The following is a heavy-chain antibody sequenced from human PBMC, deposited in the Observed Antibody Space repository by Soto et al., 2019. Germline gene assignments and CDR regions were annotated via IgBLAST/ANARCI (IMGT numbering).Heavy chain of an antibody. Sequence: GGSLRLSCAASGFTFSSYGMHWVRQAPGKGLEWVAVISYDGSNKYYADSVKGRFTISRDNSKNTLYLQMNSLRAEDTAVYYWATLKIVWGQGTLVNVSS. D-gene: IGHD3-22*01. J-gene: IGHJ4*02. CDR2: ISYDGSNK. V-gene: IGHV3-30*03. CDR3: ATLKIV. CDR1: GFTFSSYG.